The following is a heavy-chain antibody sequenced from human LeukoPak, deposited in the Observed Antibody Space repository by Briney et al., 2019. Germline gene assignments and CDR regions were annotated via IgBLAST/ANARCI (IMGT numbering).Heavy chain of an antibody. CDR1: GYTFTSYD. CDR2: MNPNSGNT. J-gene: IGHJ3*02. D-gene: IGHD2-2*01. V-gene: IGHV1-8*03. Sequence: ASVKVSCKASGYTFTSYDINWVRQATGQGLEWMGWMNPNSGNTGYAQKFQGRVTITRNTSISTAYMELSSLRSEDTAVYYCVAGVVPAASGPPSDAFDIWGQGTMVTVSS. CDR3: VAGVVPAASGPPSDAFDI.